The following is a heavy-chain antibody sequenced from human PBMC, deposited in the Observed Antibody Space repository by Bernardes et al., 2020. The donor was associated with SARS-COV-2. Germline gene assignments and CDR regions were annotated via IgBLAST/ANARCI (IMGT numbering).Heavy chain of an antibody. CDR1: GFTFDDYA. CDR2: ISWNSGSI. D-gene: IGHD6-19*01. Sequence: GGSLRLSCAASGFTFDDYAMHWVRQAPGKGLEWVSGISWNSGSIGYADSVKGRFTISRDNAKNSLYLQMNSLRAEDTALYYCAKDIYPSSGWSGAYWGQGTLVTVSS. J-gene: IGHJ4*02. CDR3: AKDIYPSSGWSGAY. V-gene: IGHV3-9*01.